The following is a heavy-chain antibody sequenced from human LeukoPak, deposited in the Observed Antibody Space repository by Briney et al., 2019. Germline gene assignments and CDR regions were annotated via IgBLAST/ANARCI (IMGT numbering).Heavy chain of an antibody. CDR3: AKDGDSSGMGGDY. CDR1: GFTFSSYG. D-gene: IGHD3-22*01. J-gene: IGHJ4*02. CDR2: IRYDGSNK. Sequence: GGSLRLSCAASGFTFSSYGMHWVRQAPGKGLEWVAFIRYDGSNKYYADSVKGRLTSSIDNSKNTLYLQMNSLRAEDTAVYYCAKDGDSSGMGGDYWGQGTLVTVSS. V-gene: IGHV3-30*02.